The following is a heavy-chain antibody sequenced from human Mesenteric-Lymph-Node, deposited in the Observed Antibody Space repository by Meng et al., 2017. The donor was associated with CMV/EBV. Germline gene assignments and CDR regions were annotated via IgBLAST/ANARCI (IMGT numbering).Heavy chain of an antibody. Sequence: EVQLLESGGGLAQPGGSLRVSCAVSGFNFLNYAMTWVRQAPGKGLEWVSTISASGGSRYYADSVQGLFSVSRDNYKNTLYLQMNSLRAEDTAVYYCAKDPEGYWGQGTLVTVSS. V-gene: IGHV3-23*01. J-gene: IGHJ4*02. CDR2: ISASGGSR. CDR1: GFNFLNYA. CDR3: AKDPEGY.